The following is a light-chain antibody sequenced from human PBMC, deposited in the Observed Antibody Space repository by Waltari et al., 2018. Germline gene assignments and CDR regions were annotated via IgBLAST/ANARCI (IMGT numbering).Light chain of an antibody. Sequence: QTVVTQEPSLTVSPGGTVTLTCASSTGAVTRGYYPNWFQPKPGQAPRSLLYSISKKHSWPPARFSGSLLGGKAALTLSGAQPEDEAEYYCLLYYGDAQLGVFGGGTKLTVL. V-gene: IGLV7-43*01. J-gene: IGLJ3*02. CDR1: TGAVTRGYY. CDR3: LLYYGDAQLGV. CDR2: SIS.